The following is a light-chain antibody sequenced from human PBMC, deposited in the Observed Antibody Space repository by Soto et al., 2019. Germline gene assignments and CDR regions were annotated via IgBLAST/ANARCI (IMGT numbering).Light chain of an antibody. V-gene: IGKV1-39*01. CDR3: HQSGSTPT. Sequence: DIQMTQSPSSLSTSIGDRVTITCRASQRINIYLNWYRQKPGKAPELLIYSASNLQSGVPSRFSGSGSGTDFTLTISGLQSEDFATYYCHQSGSTPTFGQGTRLEIK. CDR2: SAS. CDR1: QRINIY. J-gene: IGKJ5*01.